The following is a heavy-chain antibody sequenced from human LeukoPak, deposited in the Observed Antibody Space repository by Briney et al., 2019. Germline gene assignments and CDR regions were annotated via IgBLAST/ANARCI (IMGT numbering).Heavy chain of an antibody. V-gene: IGHV1-2*02. J-gene: IGHJ4*02. Sequence: GASVKVSCKASGYTFTGYYMHWVRQAPGQGLEWMGWINPNSGGTNYAQKFRGRVTMTRDTSISTAYMELSRLRSDDTAVYYCARDPLPLYCTNGVCYVYWGQGTLVTVSS. CDR3: ARDPLPLYCTNGVCYVY. CDR2: INPNSGGT. CDR1: GYTFTGYY. D-gene: IGHD2-8*01.